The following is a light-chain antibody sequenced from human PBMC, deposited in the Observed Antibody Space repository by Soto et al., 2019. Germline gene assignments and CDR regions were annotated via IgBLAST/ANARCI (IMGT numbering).Light chain of an antibody. CDR2: DVS. CDR3: SSYRRGSTYV. V-gene: IGLV2-14*01. Sequence: QSALAQPASVSGSPGQSITISCTGTSSDVGGYNYVSWYQQHPGKAPKFMIYDVSNRPSGVSNRCSGSKSGNTASLTISGLQAEDEADYYCSSYRRGSTYVFGTGTKVTVL. J-gene: IGLJ1*01. CDR1: SSDVGGYNY.